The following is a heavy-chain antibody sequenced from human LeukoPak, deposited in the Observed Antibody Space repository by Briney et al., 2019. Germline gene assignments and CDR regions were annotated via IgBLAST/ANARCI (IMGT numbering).Heavy chain of an antibody. D-gene: IGHD3-3*01. V-gene: IGHV1-18*01. CDR3: ARAQRGYYDFWSGSAYSNWFDP. Sequence: GASVKLSCKASGYTFTSYGISWVRRAPGQGLEGMGWISAYNGNTNYAQKLQGRVTMTTATSTSTAYLALRSLRSDDTAVYYCARAQRGYYDFWSGSAYSNWFDPWGQGTLVTVSS. J-gene: IGHJ5*02. CDR2: ISAYNGNT. CDR1: GYTFTSYG.